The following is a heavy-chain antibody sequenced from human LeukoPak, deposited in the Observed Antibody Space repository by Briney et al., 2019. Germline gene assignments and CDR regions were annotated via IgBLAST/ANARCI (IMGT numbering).Heavy chain of an antibody. CDR3: ARAPSEIGGYYPEYFRH. D-gene: IGHD3-22*01. CDR2: IKSDGST. CDR1: GFTFSSFW. V-gene: IGHV3-74*01. Sequence: GGSLRLSCAASGFTFSSFWMHWVRQAPGKGLVWVSRIKSDGSTNYADSVKGRFAISRDNAKNTVSLQMNSLRVEDTGVYYCARAPSEIGGYYPEYFRHWGQGTLVTVSS. J-gene: IGHJ1*01.